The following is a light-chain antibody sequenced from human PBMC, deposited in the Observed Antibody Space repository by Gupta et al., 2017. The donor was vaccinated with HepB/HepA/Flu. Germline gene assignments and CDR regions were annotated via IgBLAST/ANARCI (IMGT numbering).Light chain of an antibody. CDR1: QSLLHSNGYNY. J-gene: IGKJ2*01. Sequence: DIVMTQSPLSLPVTPGEPASISCRSSQSLLHSNGYNYLDWYLQKPGQSPQLLIYLGSNRASGVPDRFSGSGSGTDFTLKISIGDAEDVGVYYCRRALQTPYTFGQGTKMEIK. CDR2: LGS. V-gene: IGKV2-28*01. CDR3: RRALQTPYT.